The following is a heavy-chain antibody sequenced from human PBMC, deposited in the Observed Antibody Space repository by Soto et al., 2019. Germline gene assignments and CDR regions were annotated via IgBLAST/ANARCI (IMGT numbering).Heavy chain of an antibody. Sequence: QVQLQESGPGLVKPSETLSLTCTVSGGSVSSGSYYWSWIRQPPGKGLEWIGYIYYSGSTNYNPSLKSRVTISVETSKNKFSLKLSSVTAADTAVYYCARGSSGWHEHFQHWGQGTLVTVTS. CDR2: IYYSGST. CDR3: ARGSSGWHEHFQH. J-gene: IGHJ1*01. CDR1: GGSVSSGSYY. V-gene: IGHV4-61*01. D-gene: IGHD6-19*01.